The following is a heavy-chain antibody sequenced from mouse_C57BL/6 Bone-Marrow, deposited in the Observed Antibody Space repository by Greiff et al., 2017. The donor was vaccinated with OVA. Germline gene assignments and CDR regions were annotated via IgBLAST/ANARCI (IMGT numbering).Heavy chain of an antibody. CDR3: ARSYYSNLFAY. J-gene: IGHJ3*01. CDR1: GYSITSGYY. V-gene: IGHV3-6*01. D-gene: IGHD2-5*01. Sequence: EVQRVESGPGLVKPSQSLSLTCSVTGYSITSGYYWNWIRQFPGNKLEWMGYISYDGSNNYNPSLKNRISITRDTSKNQFFLKLNSVTTEDTATYYCARSYYSNLFAYWGQGTLVTVSA. CDR2: ISYDGSN.